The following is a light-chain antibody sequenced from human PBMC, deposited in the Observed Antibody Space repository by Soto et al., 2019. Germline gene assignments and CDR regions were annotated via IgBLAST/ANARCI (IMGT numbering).Light chain of an antibody. Sequence: QSVLTQPASVSGSPGQSITISCTGTSGDVGGYYYVSWCQQLPGKAPKLMISEVSNRPSGVSNRFSGSKSGNTASLTISGLQAEDEADYYCSSYTAGGTIFGTGTKLTVL. J-gene: IGLJ1*01. V-gene: IGLV2-14*01. CDR2: EVS. CDR3: SSYTAGGTI. CDR1: SGDVGGYYY.